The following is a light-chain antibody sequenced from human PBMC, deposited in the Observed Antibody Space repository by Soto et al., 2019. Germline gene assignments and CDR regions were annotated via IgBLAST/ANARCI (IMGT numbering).Light chain of an antibody. Sequence: QSALTQPASVSGSPGQSITISCTGTSSDVGGYNYVSWYQQHPGKAPKLMIYEVSYRPSGVSNRFSASKSGNTASLTISGLQAEDEADYDCSSYTTSSTYVFGTGTKLTVL. CDR3: SSYTTSSTYV. V-gene: IGLV2-14*01. CDR2: EVS. CDR1: SSDVGGYNY. J-gene: IGLJ1*01.